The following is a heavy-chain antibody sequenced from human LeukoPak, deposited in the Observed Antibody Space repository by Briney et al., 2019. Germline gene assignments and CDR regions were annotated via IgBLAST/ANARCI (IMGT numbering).Heavy chain of an antibody. CDR2: ISYDGSNK. D-gene: IGHD6-13*01. CDR1: GFTFSSYA. J-gene: IGHJ4*02. V-gene: IGHV3-30*04. CDR3: ARERGYSSSWYIF. Sequence: GGSLRLSCAASGFTFSSYAMHWVRQAPGKGLEWVTIISYDGSNKYYADSVKGRFTISRDNSKNTLYLQMNSLRTEDTAVYYCARERGYSSSWYIFWGQGTLVTVSS.